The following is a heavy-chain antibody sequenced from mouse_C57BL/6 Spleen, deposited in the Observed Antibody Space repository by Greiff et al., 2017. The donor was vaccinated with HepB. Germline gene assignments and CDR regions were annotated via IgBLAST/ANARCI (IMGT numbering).Heavy chain of an antibody. CDR3: AREIYDGYHGYFDV. CDR2: INYDGSST. V-gene: IGHV5-16*01. D-gene: IGHD2-3*01. Sequence: EVKLVESEGGLVQPGSSMKLSCTASGFTFSDYYMAWVRQVPEKGLEWVANINYDGSSTYYLDSLKSRFIISRDSAKNILYLQMSSLKSEDTATYYCAREIYDGYHGYFDVWGTGTTVTVSS. J-gene: IGHJ1*03. CDR1: GFTFSDYY.